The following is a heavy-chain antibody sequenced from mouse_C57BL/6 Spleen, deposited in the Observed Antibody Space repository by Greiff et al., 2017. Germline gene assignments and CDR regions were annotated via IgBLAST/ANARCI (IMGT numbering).Heavy chain of an antibody. CDR1: GFTFSSYT. CDR2: ISGGGGNT. J-gene: IGHJ4*01. V-gene: IGHV5-9*01. CDR3: ARQYSNKAMDY. Sequence: DVQLVESGGGLVKPGGSLKLSCAASGFTFSSYTMSWVRQTPEKRLQWVATISGGGGNTYYPDSVKGRFTISRDNAKNTLYLQMSSLRSEDTALYYCARQYSNKAMDYWGQGTSVTVSS. D-gene: IGHD2-5*01.